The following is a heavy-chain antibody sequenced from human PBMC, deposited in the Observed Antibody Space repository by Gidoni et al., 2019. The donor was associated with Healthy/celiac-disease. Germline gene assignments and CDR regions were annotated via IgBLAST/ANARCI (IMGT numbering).Heavy chain of an antibody. J-gene: IGHJ4*02. D-gene: IGHD2-15*01. CDR1: GFTFSAYY. CDR2: ISSSGSTI. Sequence: QVQLVESGGGLVKPGGSLRLSCAASGFTFSAYYMSWIRQAPGKGLEWVSYISSSGSTIYYADSVKGRFTISRDNAKNSLYLKMNSLRAEDTAVYYCARDHRYCSGGSCYSYFDYWGQGTLVTVSS. V-gene: IGHV3-11*01. CDR3: ARDHRYCSGGSCYSYFDY.